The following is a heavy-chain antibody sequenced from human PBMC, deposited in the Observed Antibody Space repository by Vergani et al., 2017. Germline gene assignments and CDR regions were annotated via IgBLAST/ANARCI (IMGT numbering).Heavy chain of an antibody. D-gene: IGHD3-10*01. J-gene: IGHJ4*02. CDR2: INHSGST. V-gene: IGHV4-34*01. CDR3: ARGRQRIGYGSGAVND. CDR1: GGSFSGYY. Sequence: QVQLQQWGAGLLKPSETLSLTCAVYGGSFSGYYWSWIRQPPGKGLEWIGEINHSGSTNYNPSLKSRVTISVDTSKNQFSLKLSSVNAAETAVYYCARGRQRIGYGSGAVNDWGQGSLVTVSS.